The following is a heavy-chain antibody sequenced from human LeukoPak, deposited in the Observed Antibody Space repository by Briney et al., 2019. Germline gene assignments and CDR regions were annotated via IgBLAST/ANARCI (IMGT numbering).Heavy chain of an antibody. D-gene: IGHD3-10*01. CDR1: GFVFSSYG. V-gene: IGHV3-30*02. CDR3: AKSGIERELLEY. CDR2: MRYDGSDK. Sequence: GGSLRPSCAASGFVFSSYGMHWVRQAPGKGLEWVAFMRYDGSDKYYGDSVKGRFTISRDNSKNKLDLQMNSLRAEDTAVYYCAKSGIERELLEYWGQGTLVTVSS. J-gene: IGHJ4*02.